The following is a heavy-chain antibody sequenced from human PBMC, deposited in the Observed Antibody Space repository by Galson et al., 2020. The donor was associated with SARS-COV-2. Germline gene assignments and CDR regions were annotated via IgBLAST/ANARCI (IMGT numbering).Heavy chain of an antibody. D-gene: IGHD2-21*01. CDR3: ARGGWGGDFIDY. J-gene: IGHJ4*02. CDR1: GGSISSGGYQ. CDR2: IFSGGSA. V-gene: IGHV4-30-4*08. Sequence: SETLSLTCSVSGGSISSGGYQWCWIRQPPGKGLEWIGYIFSGGSAYYNPSLKSQITISVDTSKNRFSLNLNSVTAADTAVYFCARGGWGGDFIDYWGQGALVTVFS.